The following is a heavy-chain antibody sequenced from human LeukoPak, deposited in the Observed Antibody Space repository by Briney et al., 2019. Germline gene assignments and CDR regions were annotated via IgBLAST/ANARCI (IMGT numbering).Heavy chain of an antibody. CDR3: AKDLDTVVRGVFDY. CDR2: IGGGGRRT. D-gene: IGHD3-10*01. CDR1: GFTFSNFA. J-gene: IGHJ4*02. Sequence: GSLRLSCAASGFTFSNFAMSWVRQAPGKGLEWVSAIGGGGRRTYYADSVKGRFTISRDNSKNTLYLRMNSLRAEDTAVYYCAKDLDTVVRGVFDYWGQGILVTVSS. V-gene: IGHV3-23*01.